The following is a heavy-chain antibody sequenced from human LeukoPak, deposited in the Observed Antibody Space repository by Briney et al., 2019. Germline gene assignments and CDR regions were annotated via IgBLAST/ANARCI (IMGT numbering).Heavy chain of an antibody. D-gene: IGHD3-10*01. J-gene: IGHJ6*03. CDR2: INPSGGST. V-gene: IGHV1-46*01. CDR1: GYTFTNYY. Sequence: ASVKVSCKASGYTFTNYYMHWVRQAPGQGLEWMGIINPSGGSTSYAQKFQGRVTMTRDTSTSTVYMELSSLRSEDTAVYYCARDPIYYYGSGSYHSYYYYYMDVWGKGTTVTISS. CDR3: ARDPIYYYGSGSYHSYYYYYMDV.